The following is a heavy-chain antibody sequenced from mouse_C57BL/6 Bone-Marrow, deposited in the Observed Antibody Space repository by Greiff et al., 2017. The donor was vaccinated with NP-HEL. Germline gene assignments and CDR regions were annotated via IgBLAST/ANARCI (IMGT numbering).Heavy chain of an antibody. J-gene: IGHJ2*01. CDR1: GYAFSSSW. V-gene: IGHV1-82*01. Sequence: VQLQQSGPELVKPGASVKISCKASGYAFSSSWMNWVKQRPGKGLEWIGRIYPGDGDTNYNGKFKGKATLTADKSSSTAYMQLSSLTSEDSAVYFCARSAYYYGSETDYFDYWGQGTTLTVSS. CDR2: IYPGDGDT. D-gene: IGHD1-1*01. CDR3: ARSAYYYGSETDYFDY.